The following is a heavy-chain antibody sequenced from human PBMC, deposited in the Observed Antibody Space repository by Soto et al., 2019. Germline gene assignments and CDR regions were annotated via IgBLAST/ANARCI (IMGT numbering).Heavy chain of an antibody. V-gene: IGHV6-1*01. CDR3: ARGEQYSGRIFDY. D-gene: IGHD1-26*01. CDR2: TYYRSKWYY. CDR1: GESVSSNSAG. J-gene: IGHJ4*01. Sequence: PSQTLSLTCVITGESVSSNSAGWSWVRQSPSRGLEWLGRTYYRSKWYYEYAVSVGGRITINPDTSKNQYSLQLNSVTPEDTAVYFCARGEQYSGRIFDYWGQGTLVTVSS.